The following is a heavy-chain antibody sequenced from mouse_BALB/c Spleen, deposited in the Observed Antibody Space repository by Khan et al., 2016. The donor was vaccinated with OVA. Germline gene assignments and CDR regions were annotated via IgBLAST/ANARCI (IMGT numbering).Heavy chain of an antibody. CDR3: ARGNYYGYAMDY. CDR2: ISYSGST. V-gene: IGHV3-2*02. D-gene: IGHD1-1*01. J-gene: IGHJ4*01. CDR1: GYSITSNYA. Sequence: QLEESGPGLVKPSQSLSLTCTVTGYSITSNYAWNWIRQFPGNKLGWMGYISYSGSTNYNPSLKSRISITRDISKNQFFLQLNSVTTEDTATYYCARGNYYGYAMDYWGQGTSITVSS.